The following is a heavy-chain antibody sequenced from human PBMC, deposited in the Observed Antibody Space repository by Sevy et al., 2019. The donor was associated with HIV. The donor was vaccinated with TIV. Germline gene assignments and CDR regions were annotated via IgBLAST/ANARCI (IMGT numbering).Heavy chain of an antibody. J-gene: IGHJ4*02. CDR2: ISSSSGTR. Sequence: GGSLRLSCAASTFTFSSYSMHWVRQAPGKGLEWVSYISSSSGTRYYADSVKGRFTISRDNAKNSIFLQMNSMRDEDTAAYYCASRGYCGGGSCYSGPNDYWGQGTLVTVSS. CDR1: TFTFSSYS. CDR3: ASRGYCGGGSCYSGPNDY. D-gene: IGHD2-15*01. V-gene: IGHV3-48*02.